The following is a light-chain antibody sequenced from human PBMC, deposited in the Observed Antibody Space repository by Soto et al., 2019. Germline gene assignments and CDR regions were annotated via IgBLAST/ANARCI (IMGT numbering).Light chain of an antibody. V-gene: IGKV3-20*01. J-gene: IGKJ5*01. CDR1: RTVTNDY. Sequence: EIVLTQSPGTLSLSPGERVTLSCRASRTVTNDYLAWYQQKDGQAPRLLIYDASTRATGIPDRFSGSGSGPEYTLTISRLEPEDFAVYSCQQYGFSPISFGQGTRLELK. CDR2: DAS. CDR3: QQYGFSPIS.